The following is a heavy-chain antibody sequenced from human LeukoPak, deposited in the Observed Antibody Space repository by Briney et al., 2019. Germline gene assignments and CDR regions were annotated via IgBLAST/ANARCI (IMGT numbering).Heavy chain of an antibody. CDR1: GYTFTGYY. D-gene: IGHD5-18*01. J-gene: IGHJ4*02. CDR3: ASQEWRGYSSLRGYFDY. CDR2: INPNSGGT. V-gene: IGHV1-2*02. Sequence: ASVKVSCKASGYTFTGYYMHWVRQAPGQGLEWMGWINPNSGGTNYAQKFQGRVTMTRDTSISTAYMELSSLRSEDTAVYYCASQEWRGYSSLRGYFDYWGQGTLVTVSS.